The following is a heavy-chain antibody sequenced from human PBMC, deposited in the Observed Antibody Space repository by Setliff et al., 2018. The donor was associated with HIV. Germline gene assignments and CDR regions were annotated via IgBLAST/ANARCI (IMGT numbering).Heavy chain of an antibody. V-gene: IGHV3-23*01. Sequence: LSCAASGFTVSSNYMSWVRQAPGKGLEWVSGISGSGGTTQYADSVKGRFTISADSSKNTVYLQMNSLRAEDTAVYYCSKFRGGTYYEGNWFDPWGQGTLVTVS. CDR1: GFTVSSNY. CDR2: ISGSGGTT. CDR3: SKFRGGTYYEGNWFDP. D-gene: IGHD1-26*01. J-gene: IGHJ5*02.